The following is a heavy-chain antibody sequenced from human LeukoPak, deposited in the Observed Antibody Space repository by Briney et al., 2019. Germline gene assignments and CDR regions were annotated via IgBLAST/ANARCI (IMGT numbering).Heavy chain of an antibody. D-gene: IGHD1-7*01. CDR3: ARGIGGWNYALDNWFDP. CDR2: IYYSGST. J-gene: IGHJ5*02. CDR1: GGSISSGGYY. V-gene: IGHV4-31*03. Sequence: SETLSLTCTVSGGSISSGGYYWSWIRQHPGKGLEWIGYIYYSGSTYYNPSLKSRVTISVDTSKNQFSLKLSSVTAADTAVYYCARGIGGWNYALDNWFDPWGQGTLVTVSS.